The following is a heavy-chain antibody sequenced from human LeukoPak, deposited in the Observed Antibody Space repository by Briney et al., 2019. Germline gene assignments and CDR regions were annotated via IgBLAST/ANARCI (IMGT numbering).Heavy chain of an antibody. D-gene: IGHD2-15*01. Sequence: ASVKVSCKVSGYTLTELSMHWVRQAPGKGLEWMGGFDPEDGVTIYAQKFQGRVTMTEDTSTDTAYMELSSLRSEDTAVYYCATGIDCSGGSCYSKMDWFDPWGQGTLVTVSS. J-gene: IGHJ5*02. CDR3: ATGIDCSGGSCYSKMDWFDP. CDR1: GYTLTELS. CDR2: FDPEDGVT. V-gene: IGHV1-24*01.